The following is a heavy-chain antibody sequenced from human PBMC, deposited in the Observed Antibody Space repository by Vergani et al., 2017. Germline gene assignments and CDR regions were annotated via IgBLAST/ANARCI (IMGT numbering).Heavy chain of an antibody. Sequence: EVQLLESGGGLLQPGGSLRLSCAASGFTFSSYAMRWVRQAPGKGLEWVSLIGGSGVHTYYADSVKGRFTISRDNSKNTLYLQMNSLRAEDTAVYYCAKSAFSDYSSLHQFYYMDVWGKGTTVTVSS. V-gene: IGHV3-23*01. J-gene: IGHJ6*03. CDR2: IGGSGVHT. D-gene: IGHD4-17*01. CDR1: GFTFSSYA. CDR3: AKSAFSDYSSLHQFYYMDV.